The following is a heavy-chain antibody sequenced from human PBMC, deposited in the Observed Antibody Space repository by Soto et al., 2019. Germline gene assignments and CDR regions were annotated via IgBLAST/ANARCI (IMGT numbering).Heavy chain of an antibody. CDR2: INHSGST. J-gene: IGHJ6*03. Sequence: SDTLSLTCAVYGGSFGVYYWSWIRQPPGKGMEWIGEINHSGSTNYNPSLKSRVTISVDTSKNQFSLKLSSVTAADTAVYYCARVFTIFGVVDPNYYYYMDVWGKGTTVTVSS. V-gene: IGHV4-34*01. CDR1: GGSFGVYY. D-gene: IGHD3-3*01. CDR3: ARVFTIFGVVDPNYYYYMDV.